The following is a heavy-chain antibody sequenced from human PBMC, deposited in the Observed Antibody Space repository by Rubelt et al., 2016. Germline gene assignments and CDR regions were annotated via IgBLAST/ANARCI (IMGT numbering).Heavy chain of an antibody. V-gene: IGHV1-24*01. CDR1: GGTFSSYA. J-gene: IGHJ5*02. D-gene: IGHD6-19*01. Sequence: QVQLVQSGSELKKPGASVKVSCKASGGTFSSYAISWVRQAPGKGLEWMGGFDPEDGETIYAKKFQGRVTMTEDTSTEKAYMERSSLRSEETAGYYCATVKGSGWYWFDPWGQGTLVTVSS. CDR3: ATVKGSGWYWFDP. CDR2: FDPEDGET.